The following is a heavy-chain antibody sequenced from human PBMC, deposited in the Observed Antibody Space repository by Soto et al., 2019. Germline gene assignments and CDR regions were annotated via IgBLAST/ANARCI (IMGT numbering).Heavy chain of an antibody. CDR3: AKDGQGWTIFGIFDY. CDR2: ISGSGGST. CDR1: GFTFSSYA. Sequence: GSLRLSCAASGFTFSSYAMSWVRQAPGKGLEWVSAISGSGGSTYYADSVKGRFTISRDNSKNTLYLQMNSLRAEDTAVYYCAKDGQGWTIFGIFDYWGQGTLVTVSS. D-gene: IGHD3-3*01. J-gene: IGHJ4*02. V-gene: IGHV3-23*01.